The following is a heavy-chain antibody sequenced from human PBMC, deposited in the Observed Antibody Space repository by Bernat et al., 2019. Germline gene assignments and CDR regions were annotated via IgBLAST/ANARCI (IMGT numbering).Heavy chain of an antibody. D-gene: IGHD1-14*01. J-gene: IGHJ4*02. V-gene: IGHV3-21*01. Sequence: EVQLVESGGGLVKPGGSLRLSCAASGFTFSSYSMNWVRQAPGKGLEWVSSISSSSDYIYYADSMKGRFTISRDNSKNTLYLQMNSLRAEDTAVYYCAKDRTHGDPDYFDYWGQGTLVTVSS. CDR3: AKDRTHGDPDYFDY. CDR1: GFTFSSYS. CDR2: ISSSSDYI.